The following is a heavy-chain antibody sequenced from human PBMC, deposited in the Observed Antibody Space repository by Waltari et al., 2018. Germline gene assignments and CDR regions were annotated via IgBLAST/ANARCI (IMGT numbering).Heavy chain of an antibody. V-gene: IGHV3-48*03. CDR3: ARSDYGDYTFGY. D-gene: IGHD4-17*01. Sequence: EVQLVESGGGLVQPGGSLRLSCAASGFTFSSYEMNWVRQAPGKGLEWVSDISSSGSTIYYADSVKGRFTISRDNAKNSLYLQMNSLRAEDTAVYYCARSDYGDYTFGYWGQGTLVTVSS. CDR1: GFTFSSYE. J-gene: IGHJ4*02. CDR2: ISSSGSTI.